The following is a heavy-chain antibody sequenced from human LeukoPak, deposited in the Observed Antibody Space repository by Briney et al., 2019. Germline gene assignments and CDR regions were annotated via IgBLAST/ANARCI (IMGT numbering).Heavy chain of an antibody. CDR1: GFTFSSYG. Sequence: GGSLRLSCAASGFTFSSYGMSWVRQAPGKGLEWDSGISGSGISTYYADSVKGRFTISRDNSKNTLYLQMNSLRVEDTAVYYRAKSWNYYDSSGDDALDIWGQGTMVTVSS. V-gene: IGHV3-23*01. CDR2: ISGSGIST. D-gene: IGHD3-22*01. CDR3: AKSWNYYDSSGDDALDI. J-gene: IGHJ3*02.